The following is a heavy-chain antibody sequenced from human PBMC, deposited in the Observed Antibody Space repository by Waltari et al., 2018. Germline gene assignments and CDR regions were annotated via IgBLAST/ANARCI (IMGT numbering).Heavy chain of an antibody. CDR3: AGTIFGVESPLADYYYYYMDG. CDR2: IYYSGST. CDR1: GCSISSYY. D-gene: IGHD3-3*01. J-gene: IGHJ6*03. Sequence: QVQLQESGPGLVKPSETLSLTCTVSGCSISSYYWSWIRQPPGKGLEWIGYIYYSGSTNYNPSLKSRVTISVDTSKNQFSLKLSSVTAADTAVYYCAGTIFGVESPLADYYYYYMDGWGKGTTVTVSS. V-gene: IGHV4-59*01.